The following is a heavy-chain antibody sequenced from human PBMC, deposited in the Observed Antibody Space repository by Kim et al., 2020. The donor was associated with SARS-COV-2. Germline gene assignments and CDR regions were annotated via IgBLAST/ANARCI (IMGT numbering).Heavy chain of an antibody. Sequence: GGSLRLSCAASGFTFSTYAMTWVRQAPGEGLQWVSTVSGSGDTTHYADSVKGRFTTYRDTSKDTLFLQMNSLRVEDTAVYYCAKGDCDSATCYTTDSWGRGTLVTVSP. CDR1: GFTFSTYA. V-gene: IGHV3-23*01. CDR3: AKGDCDSATCYTTDS. J-gene: IGHJ4*02. D-gene: IGHD2-2*02. CDR2: VSGSGDTT.